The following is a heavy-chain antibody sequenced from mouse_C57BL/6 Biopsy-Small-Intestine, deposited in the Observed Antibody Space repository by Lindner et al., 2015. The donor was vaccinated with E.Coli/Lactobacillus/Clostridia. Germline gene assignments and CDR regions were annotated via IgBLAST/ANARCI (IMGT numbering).Heavy chain of an antibody. D-gene: IGHD1-1*01. V-gene: IGHV1-81*01. CDR2: SALTSGNT. Sequence: SVKVSCKTSGYTLPATVSAGCDRPLDKGLSGWDGSALTSGNTNYAQKLQGRVTLTTDTSTSTVYMELRSLRSDDTAVYYCVREGEGYCSSTSCSVVYFQHWGQGTLVTVS. CDR3: VREGEGYCSSTSCSVVYFQH. J-gene: IGHJ3*01. CDR1: GYTLPATV.